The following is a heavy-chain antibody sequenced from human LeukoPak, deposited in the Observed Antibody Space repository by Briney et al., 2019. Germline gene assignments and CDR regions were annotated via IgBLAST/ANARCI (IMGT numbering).Heavy chain of an antibody. CDR2: INPNSGGT. CDR1: GYTFTGYY. V-gene: IGHV1-2*02. Sequence: GASVKVSCKASGYTFTGYYMHWVRQAPGQGLEWMGWINPNSGGTNYAQKFQGRVTLTADDSTSTTYMDLSSLRSEDTALYYCVGHCISTSCYVNATYHMAVWGTGTTVTFSS. J-gene: IGHJ6*03. D-gene: IGHD2-2*01. CDR3: VGHCISTSCYVNATYHMAV.